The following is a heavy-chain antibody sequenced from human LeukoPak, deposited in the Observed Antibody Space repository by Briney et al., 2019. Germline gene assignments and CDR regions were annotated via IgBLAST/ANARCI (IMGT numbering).Heavy chain of an antibody. J-gene: IGHJ4*02. CDR1: GYTFTGYY. CDR2: INPNSGGT. Sequence: ASVKVSCKASGYTFTGYYMHWVRQAPGQGLEWMGWINPNSGGTNYEQKFQGRVTMTRDTSISTAYMELSRLRSDDTAVYYCARGMERYDYVWGSYPRGGNFDYWGQGTLVTVSS. V-gene: IGHV1-2*02. CDR3: ARGMERYDYVWGSYPRGGNFDY. D-gene: IGHD3-16*02.